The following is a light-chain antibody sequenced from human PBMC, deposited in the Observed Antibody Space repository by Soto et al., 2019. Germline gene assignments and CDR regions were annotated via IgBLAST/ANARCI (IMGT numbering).Light chain of an antibody. CDR2: GAS. V-gene: IGKV1-9*01. J-gene: IGKJ5*01. CDR1: QGTSSY. Sequence: DITLTQSPSFLSASVGARVTITCRASQGTSSYLAWFQQKPGRAPKLLIYGASTLQSGVPARFSGSGSGTDFTLTISNLQPEDFATYYCQQLNAYPLTFGQGTRLEIK. CDR3: QQLNAYPLT.